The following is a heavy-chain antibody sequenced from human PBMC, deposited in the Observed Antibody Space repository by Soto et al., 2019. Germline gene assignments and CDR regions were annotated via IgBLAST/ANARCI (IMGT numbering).Heavy chain of an antibody. V-gene: IGHV4-34*01. D-gene: IGHD2-2*01. CDR2: INNSGST. Sequence: PSDTLSLTFAVYGGSFSGCYWSWIRQPPGKGLEGIGEINNSGSTNYNPSLKSRVTISVDTSKNQFSLKLSSVNAADTAVYYCARTGWSIVVVPAAIPYHYFHXWGQGTLVTVSX. CDR3: ARTGWSIVVVPAAIPYHYFHX. J-gene: IGHJ4*02. CDR1: GGSFSGCY.